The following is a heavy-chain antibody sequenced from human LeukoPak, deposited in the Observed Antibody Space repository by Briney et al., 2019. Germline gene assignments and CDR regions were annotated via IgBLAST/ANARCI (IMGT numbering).Heavy chain of an antibody. D-gene: IGHD3-10*01. CDR2: IRYDGSNK. V-gene: IGHV3-30*02. CDR1: GFTFSSYG. CDR3: AKESVWFGESNPFDY. J-gene: IGHJ4*02. Sequence: GGSLRLSCAASGFTFSSYGMHWVRQAPGKGLEWVAFIRYDGSNKYYADSVKGRFTISRDNSKNTLYLQMSSLRAEDTAVYYCAKESVWFGESNPFDYWGQGILVTVSS.